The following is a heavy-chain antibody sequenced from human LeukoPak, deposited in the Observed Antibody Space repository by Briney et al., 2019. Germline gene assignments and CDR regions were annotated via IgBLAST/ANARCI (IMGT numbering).Heavy chain of an antibody. V-gene: IGHV3-13*05. CDR3: ARGEDSSSWYAFDI. CDR1: GFTSSSYD. D-gene: IGHD6-13*01. CDR2: IGTAGDP. J-gene: IGHJ3*02. Sequence: SGGSLRLTCAASGFTSSSYDMHWVRQATGKGLEWVSAIGTAGDPYYPGSVKGRFTISRENAKNSLYLQMNSLRAGDTAVYYCARGEDSSSWYAFDIWGQGTMVTVSS.